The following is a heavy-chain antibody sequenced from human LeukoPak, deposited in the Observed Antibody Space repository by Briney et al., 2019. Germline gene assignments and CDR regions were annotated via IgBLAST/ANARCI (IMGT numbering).Heavy chain of an antibody. Sequence: SETLSLTCTVSGGSIFSSNSYWGWIRQPPGKGLEWIGSIYYSGNTYYNPSLKSRVTISVDTSKNQFSLKLSSVTAADTAVYYCARQRWFDPWGQGTLVTVSS. V-gene: IGHV4-39*01. CDR1: GGSIFSSNSY. J-gene: IGHJ5*02. CDR2: IYYSGNT. CDR3: ARQRWFDP.